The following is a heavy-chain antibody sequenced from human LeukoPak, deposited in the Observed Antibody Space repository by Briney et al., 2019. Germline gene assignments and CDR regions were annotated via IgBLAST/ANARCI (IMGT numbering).Heavy chain of an antibody. V-gene: IGHV2-70*04. CDR3: ARTHSGSYSVAFDI. CDR2: IDWDDDK. CDR1: GFSLSTSGMR. Sequence: SGPTLVNPTQTLTLTCTFSGFSLSTSGMRVSWIRQPPGKALGWLARIDWDDDKFYSTSLKTRLTISKDTSKNQVVLTMTNMDPVDTATYYCARTHSGSYSVAFDIWGQGTMVTVPS. J-gene: IGHJ3*02. D-gene: IGHD1-26*01.